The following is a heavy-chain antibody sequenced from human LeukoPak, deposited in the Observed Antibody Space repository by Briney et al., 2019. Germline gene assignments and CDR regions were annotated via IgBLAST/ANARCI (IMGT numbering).Heavy chain of an antibody. CDR2: INPNSGGT. D-gene: IGHD4-11*01. V-gene: IGHV1-2*02. J-gene: IGHJ2*01. CDR3: ARCTVTTDWYFDL. Sequence: ASVKVSFKASGYTFTVYYMHWVRQAPGQGRQWMGWINPNSGGTNYAQKFQGRVTMTRDTSISTAYMELSRLRSDDTAVYYCARCTVTTDWYFDLWGRGTLVTVSS. CDR1: GYTFTVYY.